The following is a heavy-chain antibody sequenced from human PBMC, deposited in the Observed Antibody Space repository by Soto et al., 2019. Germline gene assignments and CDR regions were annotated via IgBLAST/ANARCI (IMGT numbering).Heavy chain of an antibody. J-gene: IGHJ4*02. CDR3: ATIVGANDY. V-gene: IGHV4-4*07. CDR1: GGSIYTYS. D-gene: IGHD1-26*01. CDR2: IYSSGSS. Sequence: SETLSLTCTVSGGSIYTYSWTWLRQPAGKGLEWIGHIYSSGSSNYNPSLKSRVSMSVDTSKNQFSLKLNSVTAADTAVYYCATIVGANDYWGQGALVTVSS.